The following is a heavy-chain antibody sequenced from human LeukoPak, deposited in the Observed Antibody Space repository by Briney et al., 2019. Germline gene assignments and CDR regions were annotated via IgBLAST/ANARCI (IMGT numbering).Heavy chain of an antibody. CDR2: ISSSSSYI. CDR1: GFTFSSYS. CDR3: SRDLDSSGWEPIDY. J-gene: IGHJ4*02. Sequence: GGSLRLSCAASGFTFSSYSMNCVRQAPGKGLEWVSSISSSSSYIYYADSVKGRFTISRDNAKNSLYLQMNSLRAEDTAVYYCSRDLDSSGWEPIDYWGQGTLVTVSS. V-gene: IGHV3-21*01. D-gene: IGHD6-19*01.